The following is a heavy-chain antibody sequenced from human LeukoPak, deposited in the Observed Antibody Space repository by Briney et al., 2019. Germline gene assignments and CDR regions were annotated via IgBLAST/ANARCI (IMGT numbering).Heavy chain of an antibody. D-gene: IGHD2-2*01. V-gene: IGHV4-39*07. CDR3: ARDQGYCSSTSCYDTFDY. CDR2: IYYSGST. J-gene: IGHJ4*02. CDR1: GGSISSSSYY. Sequence: SETLSLTCTASGGSISSSSYYWGWIRQPPGKGLEWIGSIYYSGSTYYNPSLKSRVTISVDTSKNQFSLKLSSVTAADTAVYYCARDQGYCSSTSCYDTFDYWAREPWSPSPQ.